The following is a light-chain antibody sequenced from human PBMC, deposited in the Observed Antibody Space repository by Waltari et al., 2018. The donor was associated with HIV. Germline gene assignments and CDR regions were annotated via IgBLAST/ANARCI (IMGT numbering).Light chain of an antibody. V-gene: IGLV4-69*01. J-gene: IGLJ2*01. Sequence: QVVLTQSPSASASLGASVKLTCTLSSGHTNYAIAWHQQKPGQGPRYLLKVTSGGSHIKGDGIPDRFSGSRSGAERYRTTSSLQSDDEADYDCHTWCPGIQVFGGGTKLTVL. CDR3: HTWCPGIQV. CDR2: VTSGGSH. CDR1: SGHTNYA.